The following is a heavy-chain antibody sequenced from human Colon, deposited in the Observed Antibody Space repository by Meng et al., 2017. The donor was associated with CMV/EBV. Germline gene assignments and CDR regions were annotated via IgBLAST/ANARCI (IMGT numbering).Heavy chain of an antibody. Sequence: ASVKVSCKASGYTFTSYDINWVRQAPGQGLEWMGWISAYNGNTNYAQKLQGRVTMTTDTSTSTAYMELRSLRSDDTAVYYCARGYYDFWSGYSSFDYWGQGTLVTVSS. CDR3: ARGYYDFWSGYSSFDY. J-gene: IGHJ4*02. CDR2: ISAYNGNT. CDR1: GYTFTSYD. D-gene: IGHD3-3*01. V-gene: IGHV1-18*01.